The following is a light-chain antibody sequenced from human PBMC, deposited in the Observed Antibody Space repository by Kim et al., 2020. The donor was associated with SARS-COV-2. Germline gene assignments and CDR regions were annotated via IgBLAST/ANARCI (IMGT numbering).Light chain of an antibody. CDR3: QHYSRFPYT. J-gene: IGKJ2*01. Sequence: SASGGDRVTIASRASESIGTWLAWYQQKPGRATRLLIYLASTLGSGVPSRFSGTGSGTEFSLASSSLQPDDFATYYCQHYSRFPYTFGQGTKLEI. V-gene: IGKV1-5*03. CDR2: LAS. CDR1: ESIGTW.